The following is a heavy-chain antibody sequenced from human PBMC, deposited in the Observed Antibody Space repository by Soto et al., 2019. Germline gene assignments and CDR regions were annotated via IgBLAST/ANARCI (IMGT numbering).Heavy chain of an antibody. CDR1: GYTFSSYD. CDR2: LNPNSGDT. V-gene: IGHV1-8*01. Sequence: QVQLVQSGAEVKKPGASVKVSCKASGYTFSSYDINWVRQATGQGLEWMGWLNPNSGDTGYAQKFQGRVTLTRNTSINTAYTELSSLTSDDTAVYYCATSGGGWYFYWGQGTLVTVSS. CDR3: ATSGGGWYFY. J-gene: IGHJ4*02. D-gene: IGHD6-19*01.